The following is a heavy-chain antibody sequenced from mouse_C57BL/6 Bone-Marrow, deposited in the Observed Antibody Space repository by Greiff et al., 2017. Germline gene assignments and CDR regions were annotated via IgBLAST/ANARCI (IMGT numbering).Heavy chain of an antibody. CDR2: INPNYGTT. D-gene: IGHD1-1*01. CDR1: GYSFTDYN. CDR3: ARYDTTRDYFDY. J-gene: IGHJ2*01. V-gene: IGHV1-39*01. Sequence: EVHLVESGPELVKPGASVKISCKASGYSFTDYNMNWVKQSNGKSLEWIGVINPNYGTTSYNQKFKGKATLTVDQSSSTAYMQLNSLTSEDSAVYYCARYDTTRDYFDYWGQGTTLTVSS.